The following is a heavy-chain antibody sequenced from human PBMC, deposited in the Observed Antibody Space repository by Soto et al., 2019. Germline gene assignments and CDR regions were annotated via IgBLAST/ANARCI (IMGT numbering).Heavy chain of an antibody. V-gene: IGHV1-18*01. D-gene: IGHD5-12*01. CDR2: ISAYNGNT. CDR1: GYTFTSYG. CDR3: ARETFGYSGYAYYFDY. J-gene: IGHJ4*02. Sequence: GASVKVSCKASGYTFTSYGISWVRQAPGQGLEWMGWISAYNGNTNYAQKLQGRVTMTTDTSTSTAYMELRSLRSDDTAVYYCARETFGYSGYAYYFDYWGQGPLVTLSS.